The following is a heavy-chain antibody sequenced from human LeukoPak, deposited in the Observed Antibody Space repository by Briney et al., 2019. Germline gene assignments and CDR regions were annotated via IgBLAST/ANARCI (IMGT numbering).Heavy chain of an antibody. Sequence: GASVKVSCKASGYTFTSYGISWVRQAPGQGLEWMGWISAYNGNTNYAQKLQGRVTMTTDTSTSTAYMELRSLRSDDTAVYYCARDVGIYDSSGYSYYFDYWGQGTLVTVSS. CDR2: ISAYNGNT. CDR1: GYTFTSYG. J-gene: IGHJ4*02. D-gene: IGHD3-22*01. CDR3: ARDVGIYDSSGYSYYFDY. V-gene: IGHV1-18*01.